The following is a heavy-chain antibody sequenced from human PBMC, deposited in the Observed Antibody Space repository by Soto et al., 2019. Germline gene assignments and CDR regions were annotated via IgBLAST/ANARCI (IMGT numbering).Heavy chain of an antibody. J-gene: IGHJ5*02. CDR1: GFSLSTSGVG. V-gene: IGHV2-5*02. D-gene: IGHD2-15*01. Sequence: QITLKESGPTLVKPTQTLTLTCTFSGFSLSTSGVGVGWIRQPPGKALEWLALIHWDDDKRYSPSLKSRLTITKDTSKSQVVLTMTNMDPVDTATYYCAHRRAYCSGGSCYSIWFDPWGQGTLVTVSS. CDR3: AHRRAYCSGGSCYSIWFDP. CDR2: IHWDDDK.